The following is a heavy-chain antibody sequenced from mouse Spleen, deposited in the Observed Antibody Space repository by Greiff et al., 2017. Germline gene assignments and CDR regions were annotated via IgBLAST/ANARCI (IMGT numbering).Heavy chain of an antibody. D-gene: IGHD2-12*01. CDR3: ARPSYYSYDDWFAY. Sequence: EVHLVESGGGLVKPGGSLKLSCAASGFTFSSYAMSWVRQTPEKRLEWVAAINSNGGSTYYPDTVKDRFTISRDNAKYTLYLQMSSLRSEDTAMYYCARPSYYSYDDWFAYWGQGTLVTVSA. J-gene: IGHJ3*01. CDR2: INSNGGST. V-gene: IGHV5-6-3*01. CDR1: GFTFSSYA.